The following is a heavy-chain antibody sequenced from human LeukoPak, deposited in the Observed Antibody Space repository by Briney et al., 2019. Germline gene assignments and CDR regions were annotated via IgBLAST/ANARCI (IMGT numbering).Heavy chain of an antibody. Sequence: ASVKVSCKASGYTFTSYHMHWVRQAPGQGLEWMGIINPSGGSTSYAQKFQGRVTMTRDTSTSTVYMELSSLRSEDTAVYYCAREEVVAVATIFHYYYGMDVWGQGTTVTVSS. CDR1: GYTFTSYH. CDR3: AREEVVAVATIFHYYYGMDV. J-gene: IGHJ6*02. CDR2: INPSGGST. V-gene: IGHV1-46*01. D-gene: IGHD5-24*01.